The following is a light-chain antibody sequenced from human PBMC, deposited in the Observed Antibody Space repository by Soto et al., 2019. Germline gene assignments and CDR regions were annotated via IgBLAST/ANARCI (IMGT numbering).Light chain of an antibody. Sequence: DIQMTQSPSTLSASVGDRVTITCRASQSISSWLAWYQQKPGKAPKLLIYKASSLESGVPSRFSGSGSGTEFTLIISRLQPDDFATYYCEQYNSYPWTFGQGTKVEIK. CDR2: KAS. CDR3: EQYNSYPWT. V-gene: IGKV1-5*03. J-gene: IGKJ1*01. CDR1: QSISSW.